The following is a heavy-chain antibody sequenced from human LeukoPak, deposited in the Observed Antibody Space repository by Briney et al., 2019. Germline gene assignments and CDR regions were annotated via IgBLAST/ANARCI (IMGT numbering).Heavy chain of an antibody. CDR3: ARDTFGAMVTCFFDY. D-gene: IGHD5-18*01. Sequence: PGSSVRLSCGASGFIFSSYGMHWARQAPGKALEWVAVIWYDGSNKYYAESVKGRFTISRDNSKNTLYLQMNSLRAEDTAVYYCARDTFGAMVTCFFDYWGQGTLVTVSS. V-gene: IGHV3-33*01. CDR2: IWYDGSNK. CDR1: GFIFSSYG. J-gene: IGHJ4*02.